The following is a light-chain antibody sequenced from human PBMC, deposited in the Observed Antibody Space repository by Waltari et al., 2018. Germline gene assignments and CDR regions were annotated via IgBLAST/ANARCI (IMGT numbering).Light chain of an antibody. V-gene: IGKV1-5*03. CDR3: QQYTST. Sequence: DIQMTQSPSTLSASLGDKVTITCRASQSISTWLAWYQQKPGKAPKLLIYKASTLESGVPSRFSGSGSGTEFTLTISGLQPDDFATYYCQQYTSTFGQGTKLEIK. CDR1: QSISTW. CDR2: KAS. J-gene: IGKJ2*02.